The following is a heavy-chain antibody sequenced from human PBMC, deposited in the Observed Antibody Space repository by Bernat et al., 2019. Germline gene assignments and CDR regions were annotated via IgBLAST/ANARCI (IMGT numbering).Heavy chain of an antibody. Sequence: EVQLVESGGVLVQPGGSLRLSCAASGFTFSSYEMNWVRQAPGKGLEWVSYISSSGSTIYYADSVKGRFTISRDNAKNSLYLQMNSLRAEDTAVYYCASGGYGDYEMAFDIWGQGTMVTVSS. J-gene: IGHJ3*02. CDR3: ASGGYGDYEMAFDI. CDR2: ISSSGSTI. CDR1: GFTFSSYE. D-gene: IGHD4-17*01. V-gene: IGHV3-48*03.